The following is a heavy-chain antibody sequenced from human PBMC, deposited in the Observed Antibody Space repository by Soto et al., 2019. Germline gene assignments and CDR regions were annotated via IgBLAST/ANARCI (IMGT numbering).Heavy chain of an antibody. J-gene: IGHJ4*02. CDR1: GGSFSGYY. CDR3: ARGNRDTAMVLGDY. Sequence: SETLSLTCAVYGGSFSGYYWSWIRQPPGKGLEWIGEINHSASTNYNPSLKSRVTISVDTSKNQFSLKLSSVTAADTAVYYCARGNRDTAMVLGDYWGQGTLGTVS. CDR2: INHSAST. D-gene: IGHD5-18*01. V-gene: IGHV4-34*01.